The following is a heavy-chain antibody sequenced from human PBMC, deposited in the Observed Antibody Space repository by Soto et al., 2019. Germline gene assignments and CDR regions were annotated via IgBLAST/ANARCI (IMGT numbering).Heavy chain of an antibody. Sequence: GGSLRLSCAASGFTFSSYAMSWVRQAPGKGLEWVSAISGSGGSTYYADSVKGRFTISRDNSKNTLYLQMNSLRAEDTAVYYCAKGPLYGDYQYNWFDPWGQGTLVPSPQ. CDR1: GFTFSSYA. D-gene: IGHD4-17*01. J-gene: IGHJ5*02. CDR2: ISGSGGST. CDR3: AKGPLYGDYQYNWFDP. V-gene: IGHV3-23*01.